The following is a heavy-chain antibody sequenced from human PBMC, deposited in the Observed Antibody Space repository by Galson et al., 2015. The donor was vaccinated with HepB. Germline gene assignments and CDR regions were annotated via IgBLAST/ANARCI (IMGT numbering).Heavy chain of an antibody. CDR1: GFTVSSNY. CDR2: IYSGGST. J-gene: IGHJ4*02. V-gene: IGHV3-66*02. CDR3: ARFAQGDILTGYDYFDY. D-gene: IGHD3-9*01. Sequence: SLRLSCAASGFTVSSNYMSWVRQAPGKGLEWVSVIYSGGSTYYADSVKGRFTISRDNSKNTLYLQMNSLRAEDTAVYYCARFAQGDILTGYDYFDYWGQGTLVTVSS.